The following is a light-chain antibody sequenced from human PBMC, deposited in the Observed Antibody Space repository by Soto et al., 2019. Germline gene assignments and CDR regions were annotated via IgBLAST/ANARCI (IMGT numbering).Light chain of an antibody. CDR3: QQYDKWRT. V-gene: IGKV3-15*01. J-gene: IGKJ1*01. Sequence: IVMTQSPSTLSVSPGERATLSCRASQSVNINLAWYQHKPGQAPRLLIYGASTRATDIPARISGSGSGTEFTLTISSLQSEDFAVYYCQQYDKWRTFGQGTKVDIK. CDR1: QSVNIN. CDR2: GAS.